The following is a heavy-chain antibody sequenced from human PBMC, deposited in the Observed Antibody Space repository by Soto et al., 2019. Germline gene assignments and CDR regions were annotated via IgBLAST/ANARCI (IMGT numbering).Heavy chain of an antibody. Sequence: PGESLKISCKASGYDFSTFWIAWVRQMPGRGLEWMGVIYPDDSDVTYSPSFQGQVTISVDKSMTTAYLHWSSLRASYTATYYCARQRNADWFDPWGQGTPVTVYS. J-gene: IGHJ5*02. CDR3: ARQRNADWFDP. CDR2: IYPDDSDV. CDR1: GYDFSTFW. V-gene: IGHV5-51*01.